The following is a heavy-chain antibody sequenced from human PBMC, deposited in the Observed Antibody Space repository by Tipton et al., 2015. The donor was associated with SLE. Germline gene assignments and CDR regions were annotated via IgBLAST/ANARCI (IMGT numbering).Heavy chain of an antibody. Sequence: TLSLTCTVSGGSISSYHWSWIRQAPGKGLEWVGDIDYSGTTNYNPSLRSRVTISIDTSKNQLSLELSSVTAGDTAVYYCARLGGGYSVDSWGQGTLVTVSS. CDR2: IDYSGTT. V-gene: IGHV4-59*08. J-gene: IGHJ4*02. CDR1: GGSISSYH. D-gene: IGHD5-12*01. CDR3: ARLGGGYSVDS.